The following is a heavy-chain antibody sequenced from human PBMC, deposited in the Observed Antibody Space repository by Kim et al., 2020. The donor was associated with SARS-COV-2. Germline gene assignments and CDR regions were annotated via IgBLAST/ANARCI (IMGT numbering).Heavy chain of an antibody. CDR1: GFTVSSNY. CDR3: ASLQRGYSYETHYYYYGMDV. Sequence: GGSLRLSCAASGFTVSSNYMSWVRQAPGKGLEWVSVIYSGGSTYYADSVKGRFTISRHNSKNTLYLQMNSLRAEDTAVYYCASLQRGYSYETHYYYYGMDVWGQRTTCTVSS. D-gene: IGHD5-18*01. CDR2: IYSGGST. V-gene: IGHV3-53*04. J-gene: IGHJ6*02.